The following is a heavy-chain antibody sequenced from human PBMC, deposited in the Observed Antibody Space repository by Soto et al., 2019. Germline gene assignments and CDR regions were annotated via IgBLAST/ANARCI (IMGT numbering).Heavy chain of an antibody. Sequence: SEALSLTCTVSGGSISSSSYYWGRIRQPPGKGLEWIGSIYYSGSTYYNPSLKSRVTISVDTSKNQFSLKLSSVTAADTAVYYCARSARDIVVVVADNHWFDPWGQGTLVTVSS. CDR3: ARSARDIVVVVADNHWFDP. CDR2: IYYSGST. CDR1: GGSISSSSYY. J-gene: IGHJ5*02. V-gene: IGHV4-39*01. D-gene: IGHD2-15*01.